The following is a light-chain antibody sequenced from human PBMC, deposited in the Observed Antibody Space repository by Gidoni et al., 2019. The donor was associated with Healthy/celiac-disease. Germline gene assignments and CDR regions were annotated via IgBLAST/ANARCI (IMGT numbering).Light chain of an antibody. Sequence: DIALTQSPGTPSSSPGVIATLPCRGNQSVSSSYLAWYQQKPGQAPRLLIYDASSRATGIPDRFSGSGSGTDFTLTISRLEPEDFAMYYCQQYSSSSTKTFGQGTKVEIK. CDR1: QSVSSSY. CDR3: QQYSSSSTKT. V-gene: IGKV3-20*01. CDR2: DAS. J-gene: IGKJ1*01.